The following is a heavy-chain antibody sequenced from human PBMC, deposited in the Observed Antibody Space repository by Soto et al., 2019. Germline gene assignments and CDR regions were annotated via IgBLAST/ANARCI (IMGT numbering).Heavy chain of an antibody. D-gene: IGHD3-3*01. CDR1: GYXFAGYL. V-gene: IGHV5-51*01. J-gene: IGHJ4*02. CDR3: ARGGVSTRTFDY. Sequence: PXEXLKISCKGSGYXFAGYLVAWVRQMPGKGLELIGIIYPSDSDTRYRPSFQGQVTISADKSIISAYLQWSSLRASDNAMYYCARGGVSTRTFDYWGQGTPGTVSS. CDR2: IYPSDSDT.